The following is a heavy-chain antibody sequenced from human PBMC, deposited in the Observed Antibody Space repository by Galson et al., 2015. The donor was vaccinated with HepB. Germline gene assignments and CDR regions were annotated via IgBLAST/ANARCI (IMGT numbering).Heavy chain of an antibody. J-gene: IGHJ4*02. D-gene: IGHD4-23*01. CDR2: IRYDGSNK. CDR3: AKERATVVTPHFDY. CDR1: GFTFSSYG. Sequence: SLRLSCAASGFTFSSYGMHWVRQAPGKGLEWVAFIRYDGSNKYYADSVKGRFTISRDNSKNTLYLQMNSLRAEDTAVYYCAKERATVVTPHFDYWGQGTLVTVSS. V-gene: IGHV3-30*02.